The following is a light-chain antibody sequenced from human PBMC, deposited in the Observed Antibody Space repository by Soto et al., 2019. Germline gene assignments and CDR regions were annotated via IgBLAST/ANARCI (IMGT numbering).Light chain of an antibody. CDR3: QQRSNWPPGDT. CDR2: DAS. Sequence: EIVLTQSPATLSLSPGERATLSCRASQSVSSYLAWYQQKPGQAPRLLIYDASNRATGIPARFSGSGSGTDCTLTSSSLEPEDFAVYYCQQRSNWPPGDTFGGGTKVDIK. V-gene: IGKV3-11*01. J-gene: IGKJ4*01. CDR1: QSVSSY.